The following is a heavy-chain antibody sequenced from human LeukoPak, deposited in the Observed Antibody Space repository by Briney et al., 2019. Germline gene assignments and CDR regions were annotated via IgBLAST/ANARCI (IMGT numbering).Heavy chain of an antibody. CDR3: ARGPRGKQQLEGNNWFDP. CDR1: GYTFTGYY. Sequence: ASVKVSCTASGYTFTGYYMHWVRQAPGQGLEWMGRINPNSGGTNYAQKFQGRVTMTRDTSISTAYMELSRLRSDDTAVYYCARGPRGKQQLEGNNWFDPWGQGTLVTVSS. CDR2: INPNSGGT. J-gene: IGHJ5*02. D-gene: IGHD6-13*01. V-gene: IGHV1-2*06.